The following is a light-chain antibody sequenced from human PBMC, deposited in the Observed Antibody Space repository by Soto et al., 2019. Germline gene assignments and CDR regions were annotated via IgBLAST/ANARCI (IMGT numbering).Light chain of an antibody. Sequence: QSGLAQPAAVSGSPGQSITISCTGTSSDVGAYDFVSWYQQHPDKAPKLMIYEVSNRPSGVSYRFSGSKSVNTATLTISGLQAEDEADYYCSSYTTSSTRVFGTGTKVTVL. CDR1: SSDVGAYDF. CDR3: SSYTTSSTRV. J-gene: IGLJ1*01. V-gene: IGLV2-14*03. CDR2: EVS.